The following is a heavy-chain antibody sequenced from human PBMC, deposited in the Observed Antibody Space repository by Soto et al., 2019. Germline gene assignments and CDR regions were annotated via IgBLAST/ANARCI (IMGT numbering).Heavy chain of an antibody. CDR3: ARDVTIFGVVIENWFDP. D-gene: IGHD3-3*01. CDR2: ISSSSSYI. V-gene: IGHV3-21*01. Sequence: VGSLRLSCAASGFTFSSYSMNWVRQAPGRGLEWVSSISSSSSYIYYADSVKGRFTISRDNAKNSLYLQMNSLRAEDTAVYYCARDVTIFGVVIENWFDPWGQGTLVTVSS. J-gene: IGHJ5*02. CDR1: GFTFSSYS.